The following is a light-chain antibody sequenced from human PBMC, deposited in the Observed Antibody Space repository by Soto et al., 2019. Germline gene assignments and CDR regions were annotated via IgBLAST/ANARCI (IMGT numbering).Light chain of an antibody. V-gene: IGLV2-14*01. CDR2: DVS. J-gene: IGLJ1*01. CDR3: SSYATSTTLPYV. Sequence: QSALTQPASVSGSPGQSITISCTGTSSDIGGYNYVSWCQQYPGKAPKLIIYDVSNRPSGVSNRFSGSKSGNTASLTISGLQAEDEADYYCSSYATSTTLPYVFGTGTKLTVL. CDR1: SSDIGGYNY.